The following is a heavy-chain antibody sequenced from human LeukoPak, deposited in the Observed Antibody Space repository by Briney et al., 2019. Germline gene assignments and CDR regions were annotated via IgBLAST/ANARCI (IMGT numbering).Heavy chain of an antibody. CDR2: ISSNGGST. J-gene: IGHJ4*02. D-gene: IGHD4-17*01. V-gene: IGHV3-64*01. Sequence: GGSLRLSCAASGFTFSSYAMHWVRQAPGKGLEYVSAISSNGGSTYYANSVKGRFTISRDNSKNTLYLQMGRLRAEDMAVYYCARFDDYGLYWGQGTLVTVSS. CDR1: GFTFSSYA. CDR3: ARFDDYGLY.